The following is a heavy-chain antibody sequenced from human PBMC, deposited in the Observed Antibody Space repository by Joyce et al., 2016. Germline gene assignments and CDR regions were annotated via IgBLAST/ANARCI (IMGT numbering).Heavy chain of an antibody. CDR3: TRHLLDYFDTSAYFENFDY. D-gene: IGHD3-9*01. V-gene: IGHV3-73*02. CDR2: MRSKTNTYAT. Sequence: QLVESGGGLVQPGGSLKLSCAGSGFIFSGSAIHWVRQTSGKGLEGVGRMRSKTNTYATAYAAAVRGRFTISRDDSKNTAYLQMNSLKTEDTAVYYCTRHLLDYFDTSAYFENFDYWGQGTLVTVSS. J-gene: IGHJ4*02. CDR1: GFIFSGSA.